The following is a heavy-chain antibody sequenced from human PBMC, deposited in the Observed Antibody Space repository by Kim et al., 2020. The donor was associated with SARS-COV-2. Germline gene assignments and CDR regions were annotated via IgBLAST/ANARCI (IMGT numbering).Heavy chain of an antibody. J-gene: IGHJ6*02. CDR3: ARITIAVSRYYYYGMDV. V-gene: IGHV4-39*07. Sequence: SETLSLTCTVSGGSISSSSYYWGWIRQPPGKGLEWIGSIYYSGSTYYNPSLKSRVTISVDTSKNQFSLKLSSVTAADTAVYYCARITIAVSRYYYYGMDVWGQGTTVTVSS. CDR2: IYYSGST. CDR1: GGSISSSSYY. D-gene: IGHD2-15*01.